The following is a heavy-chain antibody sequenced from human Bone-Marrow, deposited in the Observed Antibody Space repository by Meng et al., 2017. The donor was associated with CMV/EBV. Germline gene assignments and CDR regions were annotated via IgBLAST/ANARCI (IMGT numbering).Heavy chain of an antibody. V-gene: IGHV3-21*04. D-gene: IGHD2-2*01. J-gene: IGHJ6*02. CDR1: GFTFSNYS. CDR3: AKDHLPLEVVVPAAMNYYYYYYGMDV. CDR2: ISCSSTCGSSYM. Sequence: GESLKISCAASGFTFSNYSMNWVRQAPGKGLEWVSSISCSSTCGSSYMFYADSMKGRFTISRDNSKNTLYLQMNSLRAEDTAVYYCAKDHLPLEVVVPAAMNYYYYYYGMDVWGQGTTVTVSS.